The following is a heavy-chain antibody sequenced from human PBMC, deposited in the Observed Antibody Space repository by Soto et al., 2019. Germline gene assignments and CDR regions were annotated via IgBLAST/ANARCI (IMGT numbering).Heavy chain of an antibody. CDR1: GFTFSTYA. V-gene: IGHV3-64*01. CDR3: ARAGISGWYMD. Sequence: EVQLVESGGGLVQPGGSLRLSCAASGFTFSTYAMHWVRQAPGKGLEYVSAITSNGGNTYYANSMKGRFTISRDNSKNTLYLQMGSLRPEDMAVYYCARAGISGWYMDWGQGTLVTVSS. D-gene: IGHD6-19*01. J-gene: IGHJ4*02. CDR2: ITSNGGNT.